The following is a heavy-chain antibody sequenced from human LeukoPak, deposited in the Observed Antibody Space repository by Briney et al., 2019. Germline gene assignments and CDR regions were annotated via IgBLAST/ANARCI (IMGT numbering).Heavy chain of an antibody. CDR2: ISGSGGST. Sequence: GRHTKKKGLEWVSAISGSGGSTYYADSVKGRFTISRDNSKNTLYLQMNSLRAEDRAVYYCAKSWWGEDYWGQGTLVTVSS. D-gene: IGHD3-10*01. CDR3: AKSWWGEDY. V-gene: IGHV3-23*01. J-gene: IGHJ4*02.